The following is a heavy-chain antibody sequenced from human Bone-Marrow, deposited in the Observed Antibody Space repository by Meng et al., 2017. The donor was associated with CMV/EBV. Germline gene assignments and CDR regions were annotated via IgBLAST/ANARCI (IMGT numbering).Heavy chain of an antibody. CDR3: ARLTVVPAGDGVDY. CDR1: GGSISGGDYY. D-gene: IGHD2-2*01. V-gene: IGHV4-30-4*08. Sequence: SGGSISGGDYYWSWIRQPPGKGLEWIGYIYYSGSTYYNPSLKSRVTISVDTSKNQFSLKLSSVTAADTAVYYCARLTVVPAGDGVDYWGQGTLVTVSS. J-gene: IGHJ4*02. CDR2: IYYSGST.